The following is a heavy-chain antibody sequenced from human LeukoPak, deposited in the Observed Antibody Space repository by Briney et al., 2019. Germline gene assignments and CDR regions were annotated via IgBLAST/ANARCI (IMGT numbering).Heavy chain of an antibody. CDR1: GGSISSYY. CDR3: ARHNSSSWANWFDP. V-gene: IGHV4-59*08. CDR2: IYYSGST. Sequence: SETLSLTCTVSGGSISSYYWNWIRQPPGKGLEWIGYIYYSGSTNYNPSLKSRLTISVDTSKNQFSLKLSSVTAADTAVYYCARHNSSSWANWFDPWGQGTLVTVSS. D-gene: IGHD6-13*01. J-gene: IGHJ5*02.